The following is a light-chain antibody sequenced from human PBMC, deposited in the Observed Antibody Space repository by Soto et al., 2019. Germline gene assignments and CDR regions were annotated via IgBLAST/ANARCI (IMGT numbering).Light chain of an antibody. CDR2: EVT. CDR1: SSDVGFYNF. J-gene: IGLJ1*01. V-gene: IGLV2-8*01. Sequence: QSVLTQPPSASGSPGQSLTISCTGTSSDVGFYNFVSWYQQRPGKAPKLVIYEVTKRPSEVPDRFSGSKSGSTASLTVSGLQADDEADYYCASYAGTKLFVFGRGTKVTVL. CDR3: ASYAGTKLFV.